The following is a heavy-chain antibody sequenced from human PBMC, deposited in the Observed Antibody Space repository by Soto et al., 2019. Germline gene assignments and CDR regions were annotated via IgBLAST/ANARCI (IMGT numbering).Heavy chain of an antibody. CDR2: IYAGGST. V-gene: IGHV3-53*01. Sequence: EVQLVESGGGLIQPGGSLRLSCAASGVSIISHDMSWVRQAPGKGLEWISLIYAGGSTFYADSVKGRFTISRDNSKNTLYLQMDSLTAEDTAVYYCASVKNGYNKFYFAFWGQGTLVTVSS. CDR3: ASVKNGYNKFYFAF. CDR1: GVSIISHD. D-gene: IGHD5-12*01. J-gene: IGHJ4*02.